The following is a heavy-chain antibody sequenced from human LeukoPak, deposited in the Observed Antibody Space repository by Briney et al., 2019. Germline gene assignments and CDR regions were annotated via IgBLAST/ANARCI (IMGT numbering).Heavy chain of an antibody. V-gene: IGHV3-7*01. D-gene: IGHD2-15*01. CDR1: GFTFRNYW. CDR3: AREDMWAFDM. Sequence: GGSLRLSCAASGFTFRNYWMSWVCQTPGKGLEWVATIKPDGSEKDYLHSVKGRFTISRDNAKNSLYLQMDSLRAEDTALYYCAREDMWAFDMWGQGTMVIVSS. J-gene: IGHJ3*02. CDR2: IKPDGSEK.